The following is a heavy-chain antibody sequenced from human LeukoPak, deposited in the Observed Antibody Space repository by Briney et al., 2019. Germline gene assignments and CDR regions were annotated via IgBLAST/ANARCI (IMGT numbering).Heavy chain of an antibody. V-gene: IGHV3-48*01. CDR1: GFTFSAYS. CDR2: ISSSSRPI. D-gene: IGHD5-18*01. J-gene: IGHJ4*02. CDR3: THVPDITMVVDY. Sequence: GGSLRLSCAASGFTFSAYSMNWVRQAPGKGLEWVSYISSSSRPIYYADSVKGRFTISRDNAKNSLFLQMNNLRAEDTAVYYCTHVPDITMVVDYWGQGTLVTVSS.